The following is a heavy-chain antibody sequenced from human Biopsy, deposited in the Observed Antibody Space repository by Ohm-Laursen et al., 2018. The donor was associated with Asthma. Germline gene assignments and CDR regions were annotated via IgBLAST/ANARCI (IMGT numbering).Heavy chain of an antibody. J-gene: IGHJ4*02. Sequence: SLRLSCSASGFTFSTYGMHWVRQAPGKGLEWVAVIWYDGSNKYYADSVKGRFTISRDNSKNTLYLQMNSLRAEDTAVYYCARKARHGDYDFDYWGQGTLVTVSS. CDR1: GFTFSTYG. D-gene: IGHD4-17*01. V-gene: IGHV3-33*08. CDR3: ARKARHGDYDFDY. CDR2: IWYDGSNK.